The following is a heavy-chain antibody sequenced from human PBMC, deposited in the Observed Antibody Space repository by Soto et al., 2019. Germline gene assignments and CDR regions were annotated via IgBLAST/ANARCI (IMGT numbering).Heavy chain of an antibody. CDR1: GGSISSGGYS. D-gene: IGHD1-26*01. CDR2: IYHSGST. J-gene: IGHJ6*02. Sequence: SETLSVTWAVSGGSISSGGYSWSWIRQPPGKGLEWIGYIYHSGSTYYNPSLKSRVTISVDRSKNQFSLKLGSVTAADTAVYYCARAVGATDYYYYGMDVWGQGTTVTVSS. V-gene: IGHV4-30-2*01. CDR3: ARAVGATDYYYYGMDV.